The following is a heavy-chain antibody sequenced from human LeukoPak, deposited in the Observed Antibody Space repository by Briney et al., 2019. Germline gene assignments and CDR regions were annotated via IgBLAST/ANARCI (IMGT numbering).Heavy chain of an antibody. CDR2: IRSKVNSYAT. CDR3: TRPGSQWLVLDY. CDR1: GFPFNDST. J-gene: IGHJ4*02. D-gene: IGHD6-19*01. V-gene: IGHV3-73*01. Sequence: GGSLRLSCAASGFPFNDSTLHWVRQAPGKGLEWVGRIRSKVNSYATAYVASVKGRFTISRDDSKNTAYLQMNSLKTEDTAMYYCTRPGSQWLVLDYWGQGTLVTVSS.